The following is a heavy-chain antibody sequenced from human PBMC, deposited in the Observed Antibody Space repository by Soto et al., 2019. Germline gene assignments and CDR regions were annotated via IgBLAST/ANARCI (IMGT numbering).Heavy chain of an antibody. CDR3: ARGLVPAAPYYGMDV. D-gene: IGHD2-2*01. Sequence: QVQLVESGGGVVQPGRSLRLSCAASGFTFSSYGMHWVRQAPGKALEWVAVIWYDGSNKYYADSVKGRFTISRDNSKNTLYLQMNSLRAEDTAVYYCARGLVPAAPYYGMDVWGQGTTVTVSS. V-gene: IGHV3-33*01. CDR1: GFTFSSYG. J-gene: IGHJ6*02. CDR2: IWYDGSNK.